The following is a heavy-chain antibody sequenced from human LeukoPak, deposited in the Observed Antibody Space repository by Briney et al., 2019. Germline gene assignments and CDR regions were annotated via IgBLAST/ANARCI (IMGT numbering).Heavy chain of an antibody. CDR3: ARDEIAAAGTLDQGFDI. V-gene: IGHV1-69*05. CDR2: IIPIFGTA. CDR1: GGTFSSYA. J-gene: IGHJ3*02. D-gene: IGHD6-13*01. Sequence: GASVKVSCKASGGTFSSYAISWVRQAPGQGLEWMGGIIPIFGTANYAQKFQGRVTITTDESTSTAYMELSSLRSEDTAVYYCARDEIAAAGTLDQGFDIWGQGTMVTVSS.